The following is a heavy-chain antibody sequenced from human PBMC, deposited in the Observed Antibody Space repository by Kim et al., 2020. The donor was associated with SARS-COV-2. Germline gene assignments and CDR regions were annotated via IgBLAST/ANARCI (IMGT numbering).Heavy chain of an antibody. Sequence: GGSLRLACAASGFTFSTYWIHWVRQVPGKGLVWVSRINSDGSSTSYADSVKGRFTISRDNAKNMLYLQMNSLRAEDAAVYYCAREGTFYGSGAYGMDVWGQGTTVTVSS. CDR1: GFTFSTYW. J-gene: IGHJ6*02. CDR3: AREGTFYGSGAYGMDV. D-gene: IGHD3-10*01. V-gene: IGHV3-74*01. CDR2: INSDGSST.